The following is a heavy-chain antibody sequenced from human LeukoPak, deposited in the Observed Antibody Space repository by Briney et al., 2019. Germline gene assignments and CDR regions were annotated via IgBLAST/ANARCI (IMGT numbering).Heavy chain of an antibody. J-gene: IGHJ5*02. D-gene: IGHD2-2*01. CDR3: ARGSPSTSAVPAS. V-gene: IGHV4-4*07. CDR2: VYSGGST. Sequence: SETLSLTCTASGGSISGYYWSWIRQPAGKGLEWIGRVYSGGSTNYNPSFEGRVTMSVDTSKNQISLRLSSVTAADTAVYYCARGSPSTSAVPASWGQGTLVTVSS. CDR1: GGSISGYY.